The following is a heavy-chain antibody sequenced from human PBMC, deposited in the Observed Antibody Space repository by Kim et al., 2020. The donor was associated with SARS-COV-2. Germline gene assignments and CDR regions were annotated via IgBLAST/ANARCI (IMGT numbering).Heavy chain of an antibody. CDR1: GGTFSSYA. D-gene: IGHD3-22*01. CDR3: ARGLIAYYYDSSGYYPAPDDAFDV. CDR2: IIPIFGTA. Sequence: SVKVSCKASGGTFSSYAISWVRQAPGQGLEWMGGIIPIFGTANYAQKFQGRVKITADESTSTAYMELSSLRSEDTAVYYCARGLIAYYYDSSGYYPAPDDAFDVWGQGTMVTVSS. V-gene: IGHV1-69*13. J-gene: IGHJ3*01.